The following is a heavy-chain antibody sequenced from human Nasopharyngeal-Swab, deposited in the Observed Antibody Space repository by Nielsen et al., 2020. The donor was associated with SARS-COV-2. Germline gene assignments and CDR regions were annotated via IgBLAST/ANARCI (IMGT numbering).Heavy chain of an antibody. J-gene: IGHJ4*02. CDR3: EGLGAAGDFDY. CDR2: INPDTGGT. V-gene: IGHV1-2*04. CDR1: GYTFMDFK. D-gene: IGHD6-13*01. Sequence: ASVKVSCKASGYTFMDFKMHWVRQAPGQGLEWMGWINPDTGGTTYAQRFQGWVTMTRDTSISTFYMDLNRLKSDDMAVYYCEGLGAAGDFDYWGQGTLVTVSS.